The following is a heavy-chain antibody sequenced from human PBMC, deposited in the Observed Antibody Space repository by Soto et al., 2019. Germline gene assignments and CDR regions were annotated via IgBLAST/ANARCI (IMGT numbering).Heavy chain of an antibody. V-gene: IGHV1-46*03. Sequence: QVQLVQSGAEVKEPGASVKVSCKASGYTFTNYYIHWVRQAPGQGLEWMGIINPNGGSTNYAQNFQGIVTMTRDTSTSTVYMDLTSLRSEDTAVYYCGRGLLDGDVWGKGTTVTVSS. CDR2: INPNGGST. CDR3: GRGLLDGDV. D-gene: IGHD3-3*01. CDR1: GYTFTNYY. J-gene: IGHJ6*04.